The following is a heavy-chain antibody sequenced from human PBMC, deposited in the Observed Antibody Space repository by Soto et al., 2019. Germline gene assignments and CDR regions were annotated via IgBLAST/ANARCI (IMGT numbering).Heavy chain of an antibody. V-gene: IGHV1-24*01. CDR2: FDPEDGET. Sequence: ASVKVSCKVSGYTLTELSMHWVRQAPGKGLEWMGGFDPEDGETIYAQKFQGRVTMTEDTSTDTAYMELSSLRSEDTAVYYCATARYDSSGHRAFDIWGQGAMVTVSS. CDR3: ATARYDSSGHRAFDI. D-gene: IGHD3-22*01. CDR1: GYTLTELS. J-gene: IGHJ3*02.